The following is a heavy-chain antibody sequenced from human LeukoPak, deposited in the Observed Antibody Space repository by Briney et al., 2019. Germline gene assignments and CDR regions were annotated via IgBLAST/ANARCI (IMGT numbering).Heavy chain of an antibody. V-gene: IGHV4-34*01. CDR2: INHSRST. Sequence: SETLSLTCAVYGGSFSGYYWSWIRQPPGKGLEWIGEINHSRSTNYNPSLKSRVTISVDTSKNQFSLKLSSVTAADTAVYYCASIAAAGMDWFDPWGQGTLVTVSS. J-gene: IGHJ5*02. D-gene: IGHD6-13*01. CDR3: ASIAAAGMDWFDP. CDR1: GGSFSGYY.